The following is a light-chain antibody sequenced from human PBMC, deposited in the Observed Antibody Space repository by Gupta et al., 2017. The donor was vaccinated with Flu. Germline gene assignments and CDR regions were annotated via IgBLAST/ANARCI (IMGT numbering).Light chain of an antibody. J-gene: IGKJ3*01. CDR1: QTVSSN. CDR2: GAS. Sequence: EIVLTQSPATLSVSPGERATLSCRASQTVSSNLAWYQHKPGQAPRLLIYGASTRATGVPARFSGSGSGTEFTLTISSLQSEDFAVYYWQQTYTFGPGTTVEIK. V-gene: IGKV3-15*01. CDR3: QQTYT.